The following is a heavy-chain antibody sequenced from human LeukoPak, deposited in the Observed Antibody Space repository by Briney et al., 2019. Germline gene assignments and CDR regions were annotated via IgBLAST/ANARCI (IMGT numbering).Heavy chain of an antibody. V-gene: IGHV3-21*01. J-gene: IGHJ3*02. CDR1: GFTFSSYW. CDR2: ISSSSSYI. CDR3: ARVETRGRAFDI. D-gene: IGHD3-10*01. Sequence: PGGSLRLSCAASGFTFSSYWMSWVRQAPGKGLEWVSSISSSSSYIYYADSVKGRFTISRDNAKNSLYLQMNSLRAEDTAVYYCARVETRGRAFDIWGQGTMVTVSS.